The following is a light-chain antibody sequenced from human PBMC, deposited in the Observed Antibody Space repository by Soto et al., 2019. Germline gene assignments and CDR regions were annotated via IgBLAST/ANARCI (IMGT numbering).Light chain of an antibody. J-gene: IGKJ1*01. V-gene: IGKV3-20*01. CDR3: QQYSSSWT. CDR1: QSISNNY. CDR2: ATS. Sequence: EIVLTQSPGTLSLSPWEIATLSCRASQSISNNYLAWYQQTPGQAPRLLIYATSSRATGIPGRFSGSGSGTDFTLTISRLEPEDFAVYYCQQYSSSWTFGQGTKVDIK.